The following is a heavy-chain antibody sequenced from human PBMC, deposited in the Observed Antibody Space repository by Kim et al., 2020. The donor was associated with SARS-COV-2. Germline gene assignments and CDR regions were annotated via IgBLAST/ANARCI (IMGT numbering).Heavy chain of an antibody. D-gene: IGHD3-22*01. Sequence: PPLKSRVTISVDTYKNQFALKRSSVTAADTAVYYCARARITMIVVVKYFDYWGQGTLVTVSS. CDR3: ARARITMIVVVKYFDY. J-gene: IGHJ4*02. V-gene: IGHV4-31*02.